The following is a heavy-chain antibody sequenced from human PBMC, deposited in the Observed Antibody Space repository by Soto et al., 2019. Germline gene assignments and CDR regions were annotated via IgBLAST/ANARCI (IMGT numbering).Heavy chain of an antibody. V-gene: IGHV3-48*02. CDR3: ARIKLVEWFFINVDVYGMDV. CDR1: GFSLSDYA. J-gene: IGHJ6*02. Sequence: GGSLRLSCVASGFSLSDYAVNWVRQAPGKGLEWVSFISSDSRTIYYADSVEGRFTVSRDNARNSVSLQMDSLRDEDAAVYYCARIKLVEWFFINVDVYGMDVWVQGTPVTVSS. D-gene: IGHD3-3*01. CDR2: ISSDSRTI.